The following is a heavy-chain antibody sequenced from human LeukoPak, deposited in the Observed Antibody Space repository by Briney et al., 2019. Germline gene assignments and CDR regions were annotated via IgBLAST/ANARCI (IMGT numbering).Heavy chain of an antibody. J-gene: IGHJ4*02. CDR2: MNPNSGNT. D-gene: IGHD3-22*01. CDR1: GYTFTSYD. CDR3: ARVRFDSSGYYNFDY. V-gene: IGHV1-8*01. Sequence: APVKVSCKASGYTFTSYDINWVRQATGQGLEWMGWMNPNSGNTGYAQKFQGRVTMTRNTFISTAYMELSSLRSEDTAVYYCARVRFDSSGYYNFDYWGQGTLVTVSS.